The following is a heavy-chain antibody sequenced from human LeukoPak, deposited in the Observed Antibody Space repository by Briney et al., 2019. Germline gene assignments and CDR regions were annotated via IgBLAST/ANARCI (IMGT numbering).Heavy chain of an antibody. J-gene: IGHJ4*02. V-gene: IGHV1-2*02. CDR3: ARDLIVGSTITYYFDY. D-gene: IGHD1-26*01. CDR1: GYTFTDYY. CDR2: INPNSGGA. Sequence: ASVKVSCKASGYTFTDYYMLWVRQAPGQGPEWMGWINPNSGGANYAQKFKGRVTMTRDTSISTAYMELSSLTSDDTAVYYCARDLIVGSTITYYFDYWGQGTLVTVSS.